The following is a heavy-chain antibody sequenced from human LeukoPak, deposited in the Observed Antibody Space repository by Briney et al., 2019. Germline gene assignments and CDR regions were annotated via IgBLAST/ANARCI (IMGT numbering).Heavy chain of an antibody. J-gene: IGHJ4*02. CDR3: AKADFGYSSGWVDY. D-gene: IGHD6-19*01. V-gene: IGHV3-7*03. CDR1: GFTFSSYW. CDR2: IKQDGSEK. Sequence: GGSLRLSCAASGFTFSSYWMSWVRQAPGKGLEWVANIKQDGSEKYYVDSVKGRFTISRDNAKNSLYLQMNSLRAEDTALYYCAKADFGYSSGWVDYWGQGTLVTVSS.